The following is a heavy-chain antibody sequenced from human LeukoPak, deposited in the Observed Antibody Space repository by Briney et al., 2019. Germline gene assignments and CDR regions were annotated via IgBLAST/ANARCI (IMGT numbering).Heavy chain of an antibody. J-gene: IGHJ4*02. D-gene: IGHD2-2*02. V-gene: IGHV3-30*04. Sequence: GRSLTLSCAASGFTFSSYAMHWVRQAPGKGREWVADISYDGSNKYYADSVKGRLTISRDNSNNTLYLQMNRLRAEDTAVYYCASFYCSSTSCHNPHFDCWVEGAMV. CDR1: GFTFSSYA. CDR3: ASFYCSSTSCHNPHFDC. CDR2: ISYDGSNK.